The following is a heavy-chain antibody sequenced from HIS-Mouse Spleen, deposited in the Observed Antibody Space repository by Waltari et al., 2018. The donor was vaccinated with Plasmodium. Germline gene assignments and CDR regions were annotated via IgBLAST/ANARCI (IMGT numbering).Heavy chain of an antibody. CDR3: ARLVVVASKDSY. Sequence: QVQLQQWGAGLLKPSETLSLTRAVYGGSFSGYYWSWIRQHPGTGLEWIGELNHSGSTNYNPSLRSRVTISVDTSKNQFSLKLSSVTAADTAVYYCARLVVVASKDSYWGQGTLVTVSS. D-gene: IGHD2-15*01. V-gene: IGHV4-34*01. CDR1: GGSFSGYY. CDR2: LNHSGST. J-gene: IGHJ4*02.